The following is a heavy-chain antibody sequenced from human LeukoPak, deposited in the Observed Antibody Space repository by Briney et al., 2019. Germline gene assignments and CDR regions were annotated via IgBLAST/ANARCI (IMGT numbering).Heavy chain of an antibody. V-gene: IGHV1-2*02. CDR3: ARDVDTAMVTDY. D-gene: IGHD5-18*01. J-gene: IGHJ4*02. CDR2: INPNSGGT. Sequence: GASVKVSCKASGYTLTGYYMHWVRQAPGQGLEWMGWINPNSGGTNYAQKFQGRVTMTRDTSISTAYMELSRLRSDDTAVYYCARDVDTAMVTDYWGQGTLVTVSS. CDR1: GYTLTGYY.